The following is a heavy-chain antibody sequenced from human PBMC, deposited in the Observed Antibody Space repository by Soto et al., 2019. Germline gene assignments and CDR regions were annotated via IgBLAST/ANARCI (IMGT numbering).Heavy chain of an antibody. J-gene: IGHJ1*01. D-gene: IGHD2-8*02. CDR3: ARDDGYCAGVSRYSVYFQH. CDR1: GFTFSSYS. CDR2: ISGSSGTI. V-gene: IGHV3-48*01. Sequence: EVQLVESGGGLVQPGGSLRLSCAASGFTFSSYSMNWVRQAPGKGLEWITYISGSSGTIYYADSVKGRFTISRDNAKNSLFLQMTSLRADDTAVYYCARDDGYCAGVSRYSVYFQHWGQGTLVTVSS.